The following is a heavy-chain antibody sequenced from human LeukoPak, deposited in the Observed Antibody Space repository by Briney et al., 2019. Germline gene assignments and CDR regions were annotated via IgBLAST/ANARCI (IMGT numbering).Heavy chain of an antibody. CDR1: GYTFTSYA. CDR3: ARDSGSGSNDY. V-gene: IGHV1-3*01. Sequence: ASVKVSCKASGYTFTSYAIHWVRQAPGQRLEWMGWISAGDGNTKYSQNFQGRVTFISNTSATTAFMELSSLRSEDAAVYYCARDSGSGSNDYWGQGTLVTVSS. CDR2: ISAGDGNT. D-gene: IGHD1-26*01. J-gene: IGHJ4*02.